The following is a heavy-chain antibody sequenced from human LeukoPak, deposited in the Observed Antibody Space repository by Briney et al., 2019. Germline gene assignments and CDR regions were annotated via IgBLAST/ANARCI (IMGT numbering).Heavy chain of an antibody. J-gene: IGHJ4*02. V-gene: IGHV3-30*04. CDR2: ISYDGSNK. CDR1: GFTFSSYA. Sequence: ARGSLRLSRAASGFTFSSYAMHGVRQAPGKGLGGGAVISYDGSNKYYVDSVKGRFTISRDNSKNTLYLQMNSLRAEDTAVYYCAREPTQGGGYYFDYWGQGTLVTVSS. CDR3: AREPTQGGGYYFDY.